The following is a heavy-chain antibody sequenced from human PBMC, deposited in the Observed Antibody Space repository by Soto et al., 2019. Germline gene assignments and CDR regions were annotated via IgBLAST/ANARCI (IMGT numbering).Heavy chain of an antibody. CDR3: AVGYCSSTSCYAPRLYYYGMDV. D-gene: IGHD2-2*01. CDR1: GFTFSSYG. Sequence: PGGFLRLSCAASGFTFSSYGMHWVRQAPGKGLEWVAVISYDGSNKYYADSVKGRFTISRDNSKNTLYLQMNSLRAEDTAVYYCAVGYCSSTSCYAPRLYYYGMDVWGQGT. V-gene: IGHV3-30*03. J-gene: IGHJ6*02. CDR2: ISYDGSNK.